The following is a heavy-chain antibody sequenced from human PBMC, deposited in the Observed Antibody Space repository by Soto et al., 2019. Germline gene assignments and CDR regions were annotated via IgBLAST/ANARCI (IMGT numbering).Heavy chain of an antibody. CDR2: VSNDGRNK. CDR3: ARGQHGLDH. D-gene: IGHD4-17*01. CDR1: GFTFSSYA. J-gene: IGHJ4*02. V-gene: IGHV3-30-3*01. Sequence: QVQLLESGGGVVQPGRSLRLSCAASGFTFSSYAMHWVRQPPGKGLEWVAVVSNDGRNKFYADSVRGRFTISRDNATNTLYSEMDSLRVEDTAVFYCARGQHGLDHWGQGSL.